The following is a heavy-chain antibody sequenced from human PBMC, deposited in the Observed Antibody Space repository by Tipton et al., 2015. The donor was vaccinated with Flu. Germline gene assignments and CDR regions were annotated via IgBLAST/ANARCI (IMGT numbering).Heavy chain of an antibody. Sequence: GSLRLSCAASGFTFSSYGMHWVRQAPGKGLEWVSHISSSGSIINYADSVKGRFTISRDNAKNSLFLQMNSLRAEDTAVYYCARDHPPSITVLGEITDYFGMAVWGQGTTVTVSS. CDR2: ISSSGSII. D-gene: IGHD3-3*01. CDR3: ARDHPPSITVLGEITDYFGMAV. J-gene: IGHJ6*02. V-gene: IGHV3-48*03. CDR1: GFTFSSYG.